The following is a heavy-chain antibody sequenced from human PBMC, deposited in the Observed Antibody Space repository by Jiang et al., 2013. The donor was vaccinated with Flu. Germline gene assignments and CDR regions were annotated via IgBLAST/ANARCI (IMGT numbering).Heavy chain of an antibody. J-gene: IGHJ4*02. CDR1: GYSFTSYW. Sequence: GAEVKKPGESLKISCKGSGYSFTSYWIGWVRQMPGKGLEWMGIIYPGDSDTRYSPSFQGQVTISADKSISTAYVQWSSLKASDTAMYYCATAYDYVWGSYRYTPHYFDYWGQGTLVTVSS. D-gene: IGHD3-16*02. CDR2: IYPGDSDT. V-gene: IGHV5-51*01. CDR3: ATAYDYVWGSYRYTPHYFDY.